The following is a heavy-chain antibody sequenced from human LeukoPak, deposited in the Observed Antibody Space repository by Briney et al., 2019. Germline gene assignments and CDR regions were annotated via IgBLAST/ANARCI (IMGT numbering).Heavy chain of an antibody. CDR3: ARLGELSSDDY. CDR2: MNPNSGNK. CDR1: GYTFTSYD. D-gene: IGHD3-16*02. Sequence: ASVKVSCKASGYTFTSYDINWVRQATGQGPEWMGWMNPNSGNKGNAQKFWGRVTITRNTSISTAYMELSSLVSEDTAVYYCARLGELSSDDYWGQGTLVTVSS. V-gene: IGHV1-8*03. J-gene: IGHJ4*02.